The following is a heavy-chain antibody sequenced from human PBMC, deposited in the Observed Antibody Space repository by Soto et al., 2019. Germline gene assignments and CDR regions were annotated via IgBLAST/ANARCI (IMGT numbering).Heavy chain of an antibody. CDR1: GFSFTSYW. Sequence: GESLKISCKSYGFSFTSYWIAWVRQLPGQGLEWMGIVWPADSEATYSPSLQGQVTMSVDRSINTAYLQWSSLRSEDTAVYYCAREFRTLGLYYYYYGMDVWGQGTTVTVSS. CDR3: AREFRTLGLYYYYYGMDV. V-gene: IGHV5-51*01. D-gene: IGHD1-26*01. J-gene: IGHJ6*02. CDR2: VWPADSEA.